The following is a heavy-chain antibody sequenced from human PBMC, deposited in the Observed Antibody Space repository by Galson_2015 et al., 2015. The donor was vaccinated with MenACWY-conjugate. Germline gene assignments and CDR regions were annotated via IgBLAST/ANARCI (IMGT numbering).Heavy chain of an antibody. D-gene: IGHD3-10*01. V-gene: IGHV3-23*01. CDR1: GFTFSSYA. J-gene: IGHJ5*02. CDR3: AKFGITMVRGGQDNWSTP. Sequence: SLRLSCAASGFTFSSYAMSWVRQAPGKGLEWVSAISGSGGSTYYADSVKGRFTISRDNSKNTLYLQMNSLRAEDTAVYYCAKFGITMVRGGQDNWSTPGAREPWSPSPQ. CDR2: ISGSGGST.